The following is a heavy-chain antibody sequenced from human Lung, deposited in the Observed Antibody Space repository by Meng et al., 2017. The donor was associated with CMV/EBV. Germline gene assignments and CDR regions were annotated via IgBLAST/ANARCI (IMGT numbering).Heavy chain of an antibody. CDR2: ITGSGVRT. CDR3: ANLPLWGPWQRLVGGDY. Sequence: GGSLRLXCAASGFTFSSYAMSWVRQAPGTGLEWVPAITGSGVRTYYADSVKGRFTISRDNSRKTLYLQMDTLRAEDTAVYYCANLPLWGPWQRLVGGDYWGQGXLVTVSS. D-gene: IGHD6-13*01. J-gene: IGHJ4*02. CDR1: GFTFSSYA. V-gene: IGHV3-23*01.